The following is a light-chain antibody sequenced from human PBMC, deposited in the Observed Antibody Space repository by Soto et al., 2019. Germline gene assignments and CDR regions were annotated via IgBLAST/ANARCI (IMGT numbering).Light chain of an antibody. J-gene: IGLJ1*01. V-gene: IGLV2-23*02. CDR1: SSNVVSYNL. Sequence: SPGQSITISCTGTSSNVVSYNLVSLYQQHPGKAPKLMIYEVSKRPSGVSNRFSGSKSGNTASLTISGLQAEDEADYHCCSYAGSYTYVFGPGTKVTVL. CDR3: CSYAGSYTYV. CDR2: EVS.